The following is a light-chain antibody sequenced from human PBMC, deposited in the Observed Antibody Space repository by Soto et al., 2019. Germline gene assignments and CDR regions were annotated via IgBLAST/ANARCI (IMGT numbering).Light chain of an antibody. J-gene: IGKJ5*01. CDR3: QQYYNLPIT. Sequence: IHMTQSPSSLSASVGNRVTITCQASQDISNHLNWYQQKPGKAPKLLIYDASNLETGVPSRFSGSGSGTDFTVTISSLQPEDFATYSCQQYYNLPITFGQGTRLEI. CDR1: QDISNH. V-gene: IGKV1-33*01. CDR2: DAS.